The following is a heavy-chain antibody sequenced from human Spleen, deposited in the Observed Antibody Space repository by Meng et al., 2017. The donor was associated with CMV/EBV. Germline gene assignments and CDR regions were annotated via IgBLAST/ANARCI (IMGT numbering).Heavy chain of an antibody. CDR1: GGSISSYY. CDR3: ARDGCSSTSCYLDYYYGMDV. D-gene: IGHD2-2*01. J-gene: IGHJ6*02. V-gene: IGHV4-59*12. CDR2: IYYSGST. Sequence: SETLSLTCTVSGGSISSYYWSWIRQPPGKGLEWIGYIYYSGSTNYNPSLKSRVTMSVVTSRKQFSLKLSSVTAADTAVYYCARDGCSSTSCYLDYYYGMDVWGQGTTVTVSS.